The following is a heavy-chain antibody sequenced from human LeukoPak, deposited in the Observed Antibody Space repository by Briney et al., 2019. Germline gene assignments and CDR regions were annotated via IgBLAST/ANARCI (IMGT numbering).Heavy chain of an antibody. V-gene: IGHV3-23*01. Sequence: GGSLRLSCAASGFTFNDYAMSWVRQAPGTGLEWVSGISYSGVDAYYADSVKGRFTISRDNSKDTLYLQMNSLRAEDTAIYYCARGIIAFDHWGQGTQVTVSS. CDR1: GFTFNDYA. CDR3: ARGIIAFDH. D-gene: IGHD2/OR15-2a*01. CDR2: ISYSGVDA. J-gene: IGHJ4*02.